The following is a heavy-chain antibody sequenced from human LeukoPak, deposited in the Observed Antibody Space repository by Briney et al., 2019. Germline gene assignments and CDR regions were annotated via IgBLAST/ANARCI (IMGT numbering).Heavy chain of an antibody. J-gene: IGHJ4*02. D-gene: IGHD3-16*01. CDR1: GFTFSSYW. CDR3: AKGRGFRVWDPWDN. V-gene: IGHV3-30*02. CDR2: IRYDGSNK. Sequence: GGSLRLSCAASGFTFSSYWMSWVRQAPGKGLEWVAFIRYDGSNKYYADSVKGRFTISRDNSKNTLFLEMNSLRVEDTAVYYCAKGRGFRVWDPWDNWGQGTLITVSS.